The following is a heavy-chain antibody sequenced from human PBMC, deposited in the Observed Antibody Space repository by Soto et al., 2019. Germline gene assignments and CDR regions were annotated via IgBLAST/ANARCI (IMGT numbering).Heavy chain of an antibody. CDR3: ARDLDASGSYYTAY. CDR2: ISPYKGNT. Sequence: QVQLVQSGAEVKKPGASVKVSCKASGYTFSSIGISWVRQAPGQGLEWRGWISPYKGNTHYAQGLQGRVTMSTDTSTSTAYMALRSLRSDDTAVYSCARDLDASGSYYTAYWGQGTLVTVSS. V-gene: IGHV1-18*01. J-gene: IGHJ1*01. D-gene: IGHD3-10*01. CDR1: GYTFSSIG.